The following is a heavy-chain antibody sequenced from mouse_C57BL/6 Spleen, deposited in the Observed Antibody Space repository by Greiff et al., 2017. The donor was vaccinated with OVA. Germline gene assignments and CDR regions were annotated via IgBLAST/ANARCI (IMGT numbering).Heavy chain of an antibody. D-gene: IGHD2-2*01. CDR1: GYAFTNYL. Sequence: QVQLQQSGAELVRPGTSVKVSCKASGYAFTNYLIEWVKQRPGQGLEWIGVINPGSGGTNYNEKFKGKATLTADKSSSTAYMQLSSLTSEDSAVYCCARGSMVTTGGFAYWGQGTLVTVSA. CDR3: ARGSMVTTGGFAY. V-gene: IGHV1-54*01. CDR2: INPGSGGT. J-gene: IGHJ3*01.